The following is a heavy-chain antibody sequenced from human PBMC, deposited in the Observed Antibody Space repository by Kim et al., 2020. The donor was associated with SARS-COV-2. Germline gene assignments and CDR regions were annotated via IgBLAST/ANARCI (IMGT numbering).Heavy chain of an antibody. CDR1: GGSISSYY. Sequence: SETLSLTCTVSGGSISSYYWSWIRQPPGKGLEWIGYIDYSGSTNYNPSLKSRVTISVDTSKNQFSLKLSSVTAADTAVYYCARGNDMDVWGQGTTVTVSS. CDR3: ARGNDMDV. J-gene: IGHJ6*02. V-gene: IGHV4-59*13. CDR2: IDYSGST.